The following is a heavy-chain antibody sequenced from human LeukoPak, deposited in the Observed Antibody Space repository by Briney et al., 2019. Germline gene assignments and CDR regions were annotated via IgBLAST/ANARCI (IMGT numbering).Heavy chain of an antibody. V-gene: IGHV3-23*01. D-gene: IGHD1-1*01. Sequence: TGGSLRLSCAASGFTFSSYAMSWVRQAPGKGLEWVSVISGRGDSTYYTDSVQGRFTISRDNSKNTLYLQMNSLRADDTALYYCARETGDFDYWGQGILVTVSS. CDR2: ISGRGDST. CDR1: GFTFSSYA. CDR3: ARETGDFDY. J-gene: IGHJ4*02.